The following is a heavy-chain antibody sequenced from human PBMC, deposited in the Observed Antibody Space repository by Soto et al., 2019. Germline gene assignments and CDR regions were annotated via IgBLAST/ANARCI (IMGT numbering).Heavy chain of an antibody. D-gene: IGHD2-15*01. CDR1: GFTFDDYA. J-gene: IGHJ3*01. CDR3: TKDFEWVGSNFNHVIDV. CDR2: ISWNSGII. Sequence: EVQLVESGGGLVQPGRSLRLSCAASGFTFDDYAMHWVRQPPGKGLEWVAGISWNSGIIQYADSVKGRFTISRDSAKTSQFLLLHIPQPDATALFYSTKDFEWVGSNFNHVIDVWGQGTMVSVS. V-gene: IGHV3-9*01.